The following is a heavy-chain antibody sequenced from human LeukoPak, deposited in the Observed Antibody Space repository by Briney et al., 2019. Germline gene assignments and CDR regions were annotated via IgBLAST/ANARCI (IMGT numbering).Heavy chain of an antibody. D-gene: IGHD2-2*01. CDR3: ARGLRGSPAFDY. CDR2: INPNSGGT. CDR1: GYTFTGYY. Sequence: ASVKVSCKASGYTFTGYYMHWVRQAPGQGLEWMGWINPNSGGTKYAQKFQGRVTMTRDTSISTVYMELSRLRSDDTAVYYCARGLRGSPAFDYWGQGTLVTVSP. V-gene: IGHV1-2*02. J-gene: IGHJ4*02.